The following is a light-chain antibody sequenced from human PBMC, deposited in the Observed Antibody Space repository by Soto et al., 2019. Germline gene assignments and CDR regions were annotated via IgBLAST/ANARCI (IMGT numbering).Light chain of an antibody. CDR1: QTIRNW. V-gene: IGKV1-5*01. Sequence: DIEMTQSPSTLSASVGDRVTITCRASQTIRNWLAWYQQRPGKAPKVLIYDASTLESGVPARFSGSGSETEFTLTISSLQPEDSATYYCQHYNSVPWTFGQGTKVEIK. CDR3: QHYNSVPWT. CDR2: DAS. J-gene: IGKJ1*01.